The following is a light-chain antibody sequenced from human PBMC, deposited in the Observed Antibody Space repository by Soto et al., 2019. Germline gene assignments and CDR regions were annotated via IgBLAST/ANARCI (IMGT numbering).Light chain of an antibody. Sequence: QSALTQPASVSGSPGQAITISCTGTDSDFGSFNLVSWYQQHPGKAPKLIIYEVTKRPSGVYSRFSGSKSGNSASLTISGLQAEDEADYYCSSYAGLSTYVFGSGTKLTVL. CDR1: DSDFGSFNL. V-gene: IGLV2-23*02. J-gene: IGLJ1*01. CDR3: SSYAGLSTYV. CDR2: EVT.